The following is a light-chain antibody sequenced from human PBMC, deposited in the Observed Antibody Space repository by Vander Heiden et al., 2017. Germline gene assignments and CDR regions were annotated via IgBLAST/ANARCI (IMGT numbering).Light chain of an antibody. V-gene: IGLV8-61*01. CDR2: STN. CDR3: LLYMSVGISV. CDR1: SASVSTRYH. J-gene: IGLJ1*01. Sequence: TVVTPEPPFSVAPARTVAITCSVSSASVSTRYHPSSFQQTPGHPQRTLIYSTNLRSSGLPDRFSGSILGNTAALTITGAHADDASDYYCLLYMSVGISVFGTGTKLTVL.